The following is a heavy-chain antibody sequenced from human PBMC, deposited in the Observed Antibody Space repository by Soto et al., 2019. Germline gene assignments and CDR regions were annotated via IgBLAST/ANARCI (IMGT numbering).Heavy chain of an antibody. CDR2: IYHSGST. D-gene: IGHD3-16*01. V-gene: IGHV4-30-2*01. J-gene: IGHJ1*01. CDR1: GGSISSGGYS. CDR3: ARRDYGRRAEYFQH. Sequence: SETLSLTCAVSGGSISSGGYSWSWIRQPPGKGLEWIGYIYHSGSTYYNPSLKSRVTISVDRSKNQFSLKLSSVTAADTAVYYCARRDYGRRAEYFQHWGQGTLVTVS.